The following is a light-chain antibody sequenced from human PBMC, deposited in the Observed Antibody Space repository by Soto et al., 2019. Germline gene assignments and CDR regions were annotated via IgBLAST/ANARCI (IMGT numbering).Light chain of an antibody. CDR2: GAS. J-gene: IGKJ1*01. CDR1: QSFSSS. Sequence: ETVMTQSPATLSVSPGETATLSCRASQSFSSSLAWYQQKPGQAPRLLIYGASTRATNIPARSSGSGSGTEFTLTITNLQSADFAVYFCQQYNTWPRTFGQGTRVEMK. CDR3: QQYNTWPRT. V-gene: IGKV3-15*01.